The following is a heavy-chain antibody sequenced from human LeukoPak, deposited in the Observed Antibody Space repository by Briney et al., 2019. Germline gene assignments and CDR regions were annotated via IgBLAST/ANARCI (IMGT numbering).Heavy chain of an antibody. Sequence: SETLSLTCAVYGGSFTGYSWTWIRQPPGKGLEWIGEINHSGSTNYNPSLRSRVTISVDTSKNQFSLELRSVTAADTAVYYCASDALVSAAILFYRGQGTLVTVSS. D-gene: IGHD2-2*02. J-gene: IGHJ4*02. CDR1: GGSFTGYS. CDR2: INHSGST. CDR3: ASDALVSAAILFY. V-gene: IGHV4-34*01.